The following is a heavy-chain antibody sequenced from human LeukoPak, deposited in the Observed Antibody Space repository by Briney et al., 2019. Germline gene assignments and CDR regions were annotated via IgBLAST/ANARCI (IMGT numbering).Heavy chain of an antibody. CDR1: GGSFSGYY. J-gene: IGHJ4*02. Sequence: SETLSLTCGVSGGSFSGYYWNWIRQAPGKGLEWIGEINHSGSTNYNPSLKSRVTISVDTSKNQFSLKLSSVTAADTAVYYCARGSGYLYFDYWGQGTLVTVSS. D-gene: IGHD3-22*01. CDR3: ARGSGYLYFDY. CDR2: INHSGST. V-gene: IGHV4-34*01.